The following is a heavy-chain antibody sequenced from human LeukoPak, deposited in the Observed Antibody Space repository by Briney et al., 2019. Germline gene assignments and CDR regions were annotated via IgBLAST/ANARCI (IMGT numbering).Heavy chain of an antibody. CDR2: ISYDGSNK. CDR3: AKSLAAAVGYYGMDV. Sequence: PGRSLRLSCAASGFTFSSYGMHWVRQAPGKGLEWVAVISYDGSNKYYADSVKGRFTISRDNSKNTLYLQMNSLRAEDTAVYYCAKSLAAAVGYYGMDVWGQGTTVTVSS. CDR1: GFTFSSYG. J-gene: IGHJ6*02. V-gene: IGHV3-30*18. D-gene: IGHD6-13*01.